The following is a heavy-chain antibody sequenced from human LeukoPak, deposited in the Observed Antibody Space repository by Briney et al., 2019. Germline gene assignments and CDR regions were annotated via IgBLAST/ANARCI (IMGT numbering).Heavy chain of an antibody. D-gene: IGHD3-3*01. J-gene: IGHJ6*02. CDR1: GYTFTGYY. CDR2: INPNSGGT. CDR3: ARDYTSGTIFGVVIISYYYGMDV. Sequence: ASVKVSCKASGYTFTGYYMHWVRQAPGQGLEWMGWINPNSGGTNYAQKFQGRVAMTRDTSISTAYMELSRLRSDDTAVYYCARDYTSGTIFGVVIISYYYGMDVWGQGTTVTVSS. V-gene: IGHV1-2*02.